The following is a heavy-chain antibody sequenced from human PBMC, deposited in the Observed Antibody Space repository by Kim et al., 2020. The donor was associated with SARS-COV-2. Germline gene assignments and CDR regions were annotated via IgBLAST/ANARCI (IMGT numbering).Heavy chain of an antibody. Sequence: KGRFTISRDNAKNTRYLQMNSLRAEDTAVYYCARGGDIVATIEAGDYFDYWGQGTLVTVSS. V-gene: IGHV3-30*01. J-gene: IGHJ4*02. D-gene: IGHD5-12*01. CDR3: ARGGDIVATIEAGDYFDY.